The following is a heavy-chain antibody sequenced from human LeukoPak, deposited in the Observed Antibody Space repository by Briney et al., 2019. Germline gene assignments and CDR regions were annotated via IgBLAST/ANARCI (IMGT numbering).Heavy chain of an antibody. CDR3: ARAPGIAAAGTHFDF. CDR1: GGSLSSYY. V-gene: IGHV4-59*01. D-gene: IGHD6-13*01. J-gene: IGHJ4*02. CDR2: IYYSGSA. Sequence: PSETLSLTCTVSGGSLSSYYWSWIRQPPGKGLEWIWYIYYSGSAKYNPSLKSRVTISVDTSKNQFSLKLSSVTAGDTAVYYCARAPGIAAAGTHFDFWGQGTLVTVSS.